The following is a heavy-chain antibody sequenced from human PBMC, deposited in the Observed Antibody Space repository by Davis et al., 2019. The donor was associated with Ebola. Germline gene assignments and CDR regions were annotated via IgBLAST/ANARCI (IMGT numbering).Heavy chain of an antibody. CDR2: IYYSGSA. D-gene: IGHD3-22*01. CDR3: ARDERTYYYDSSGYYTHWYFDL. V-gene: IGHV4-30-4*02. J-gene: IGHJ2*01. Sequence: SETLSLTCSVSGGSIRSGDYYWSWIRQTPGKGLEWIGYIYYSGSAYYNPSLESRITISVDTSKNQFSLKLSSVTAADTAVYYCARDERTYYYDSSGYYTHWYFDLWGRGTLVTVSS. CDR1: GGSIRSGDYY.